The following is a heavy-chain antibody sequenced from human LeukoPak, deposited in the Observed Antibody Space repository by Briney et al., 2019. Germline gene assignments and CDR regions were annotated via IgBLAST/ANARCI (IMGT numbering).Heavy chain of an antibody. V-gene: IGHV4-4*02. J-gene: IGHJ4*02. CDR2: ISLRGLT. CDR3: SRESGPFSPFGF. Sequence: SRTLSLTCGVSVGSISGTNWWSWVRQPPGQGLEWIGEISLRGLTNYNPSLRSRLTMSLDESKNQVSLNLTSVTAADTAVYYCSRESGPFSPFGFWGQGTLVSVHS. CDR1: VGSISGTNW. D-gene: IGHD1-26*01.